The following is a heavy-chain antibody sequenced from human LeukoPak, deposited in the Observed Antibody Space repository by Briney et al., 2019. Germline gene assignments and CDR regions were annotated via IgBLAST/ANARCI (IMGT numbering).Heavy chain of an antibody. CDR2: MYYSGNT. CDR1: GDSISSGGHY. D-gene: IGHD6-19*01. J-gene: IGHJ4*02. CDR3: ARGGQWLAPGPDY. Sequence: PSETLSLTCTVSGDSISSGGHYWSWIRQHPGKGLEWIGYMYYSGNTYYNPSLKSRVTISVDTSKNQFSLRLSSVTAADTAVYYCARGGQWLAPGPDYWGQGTLVTVSS. V-gene: IGHV4-31*03.